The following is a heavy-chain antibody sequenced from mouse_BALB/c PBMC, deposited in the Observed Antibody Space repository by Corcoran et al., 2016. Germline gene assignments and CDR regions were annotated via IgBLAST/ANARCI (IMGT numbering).Heavy chain of an antibody. CDR3: AEGHTTADGFAY. J-gene: IGHJ3*01. V-gene: IGHV1-9*01. CDR2: ILPGSGST. Sequence: QVQLQQSGAELMKPGASVKISCTATGYTFSSYWIEWVKQRPGHGLEWIGEILPGSGSTNYNEKFKGKATFTADTSSNTAYMQLSSLTSEDSAVYYCAEGHTTADGFAYWGQGTLVTVSA. D-gene: IGHD1-2*01. CDR1: GYTFSSYW.